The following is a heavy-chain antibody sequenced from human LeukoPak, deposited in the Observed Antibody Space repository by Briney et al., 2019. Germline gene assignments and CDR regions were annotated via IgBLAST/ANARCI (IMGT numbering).Heavy chain of an antibody. V-gene: IGHV4-34*01. CDR2: INHSGST. D-gene: IGHD3-16*01. CDR3: ARGRPYYVWGSLWNY. CDR1: GGSFSGYY. Sequence: PSETLSLTCAVYGGSFSGYYWSWIRQPPGKGLEWIGEINHSGSTNYNPSLKSRVTISVDTSKNQFSLKLSSVTAADTAVYYCARGRPYYVWGSLWNYWGQGTLVTVSS. J-gene: IGHJ4*02.